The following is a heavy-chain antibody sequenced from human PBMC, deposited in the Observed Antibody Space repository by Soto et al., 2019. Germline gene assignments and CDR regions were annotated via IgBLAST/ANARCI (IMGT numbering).Heavy chain of an antibody. Sequence: QVQLVESGGGVVQPGRSLRLSCAASGFTFSTYGMHWVRQAPGKGLEWVAVISYDGSNKYYADSVKGRFTISRDNSKNTLYLQMSSLRAEDTAVYYCAQGFSYIVIDYWGQGTLVTVSS. D-gene: IGHD1-1*01. J-gene: IGHJ4*02. CDR2: ISYDGSNK. CDR3: AQGFSYIVIDY. V-gene: IGHV3-30*18. CDR1: GFTFSTYG.